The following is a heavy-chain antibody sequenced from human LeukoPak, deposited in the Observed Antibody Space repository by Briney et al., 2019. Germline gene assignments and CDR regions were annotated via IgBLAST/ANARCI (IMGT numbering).Heavy chain of an antibody. CDR3: ARGSIAAAGIAGHYYYYMDV. D-gene: IGHD6-13*01. J-gene: IGHJ6*03. CDR2: ISAYNGNT. CDR1: GYTFTSYG. V-gene: IGHV1-18*01. Sequence: ASVKVSCKASGYTFTSYGISWVRQAPGQGLEWMGWISAYNGNTNYAQKFQGRVTITADESTSTAYMELSSLRSEDTAVYYCARGSIAAAGIAGHYYYYMDVWGKGTTVTISS.